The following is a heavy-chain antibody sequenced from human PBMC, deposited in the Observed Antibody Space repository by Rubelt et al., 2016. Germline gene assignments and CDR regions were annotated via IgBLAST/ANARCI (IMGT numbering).Heavy chain of an antibody. Sequence: QIQLVQSGPEVKKPGASVKVSCKASGYSFTSYGVSWVRQAPGQGLEWMGWTGAYSGNTNYAQKFQGRVTMTTDTSTNTAYMEQRGLRSDDTAMYYCARDRGITRSMDWFDPWGQGTLVTVSS. CDR2: TGAYSGNT. CDR3: ARDRGITRSMDWFDP. J-gene: IGHJ5*02. CDR1: GYSFTSYG. V-gene: IGHV1-18*01. D-gene: IGHD1-20*01.